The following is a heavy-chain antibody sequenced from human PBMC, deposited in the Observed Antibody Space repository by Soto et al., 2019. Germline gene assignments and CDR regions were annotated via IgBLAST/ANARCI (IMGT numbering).Heavy chain of an antibody. Sequence: SLRLSCAASXFTFSNAWMSWVRQAPGKGLEWVGRIKSKNNGGTTDYAAPVKGRFTISRDDSKNTLYLQLNSLRTEDTAVYYCTTDDPINRSWGQGALVTVSS. CDR3: TTDDPINRS. CDR2: IKSKNNGGTT. CDR1: XFTFSNAW. V-gene: IGHV3-15*01. J-gene: IGHJ5*02.